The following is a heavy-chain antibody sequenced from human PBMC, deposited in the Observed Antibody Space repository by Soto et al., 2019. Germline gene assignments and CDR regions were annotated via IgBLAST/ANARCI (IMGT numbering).Heavy chain of an antibody. CDR1: GYSFTNYC. CDR3: ARTDFWTGYKASDA. J-gene: IGHJ6*02. D-gene: IGHD3-3*01. CDR2: IDPSDSDT. Sequence: PGESLKISCKGSGYSFTNYCISWVLQLPRKGLEWLGRIDPSDSDTNYSPSFQGHVTISADKSISTAYLQWSSLKASDTAMYYCARTDFWTGYKASDAWGQGTTVTVSS. V-gene: IGHV5-10-1*01.